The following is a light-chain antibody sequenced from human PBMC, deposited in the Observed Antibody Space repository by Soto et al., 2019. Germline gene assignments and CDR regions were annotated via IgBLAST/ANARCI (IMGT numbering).Light chain of an antibody. Sequence: QSALTQPASVSGSPGQSITISCTGTSSDVGGYNYVSWYQQHPGKAPKLMIYEVSNRPSGVSNRFSGSKSGNTASLTISGLQADDEADYYCSSYAGSNNLYVFGTGTKLTVL. V-gene: IGLV2-14*01. J-gene: IGLJ1*01. CDR1: SSDVGGYNY. CDR3: SSYAGSNNLYV. CDR2: EVS.